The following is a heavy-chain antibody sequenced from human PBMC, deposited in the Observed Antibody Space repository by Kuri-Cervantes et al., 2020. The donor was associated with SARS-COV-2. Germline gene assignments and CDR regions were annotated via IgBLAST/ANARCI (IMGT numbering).Heavy chain of an antibody. CDR1: GFSFTNAW. D-gene: IGHD1-26*01. Sequence: LSLTCAASGFSFTNAWMSWVRQAPGKGLEWVSYISSSGSTIYYADSVKGRFTISRDNAKNSLYLQMNSLRAEDTAVYYCASLVGATGYYYYMDVWGKGTTVTVSS. V-gene: IGHV3-11*04. J-gene: IGHJ6*03. CDR3: ASLVGATGYYYYMDV. CDR2: ISSSGSTI.